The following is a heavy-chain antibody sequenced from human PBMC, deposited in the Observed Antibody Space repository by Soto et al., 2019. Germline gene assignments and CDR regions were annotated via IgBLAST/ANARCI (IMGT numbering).Heavy chain of an antibody. Sequence: ASVKVSCRASGYTFTSYGISWVRQAPGQGLEWMGWISAYNGNTNYAQKLQGRVTMTTDTSTSTAYMELRSLRSDDTAVYYCARGRSRWEPFQDFDYSGQGTLVTVS. J-gene: IGHJ4*02. CDR1: GYTFTSYG. CDR2: ISAYNGNT. D-gene: IGHD1-26*01. CDR3: ARGRSRWEPFQDFDY. V-gene: IGHV1-18*04.